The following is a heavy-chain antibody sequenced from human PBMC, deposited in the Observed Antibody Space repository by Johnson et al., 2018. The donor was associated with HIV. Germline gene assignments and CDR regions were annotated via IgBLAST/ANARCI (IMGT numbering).Heavy chain of an antibody. D-gene: IGHD1-26*01. J-gene: IGHJ3*02. Sequence: QVQLVESGGGLVQPGGSLRLSCAASGFTFSDYYMSRIRQAPGEGLEWVSYISCSGCSIYADSVKGRFTISRDNSKNTLYLQMNSLRVEDTAVYYCAKAVGGYAFDIWGQGTMVTVSS. V-gene: IGHV3-11*04. CDR2: ISCSGCSI. CDR3: AKAVGGYAFDI. CDR1: GFTFSDYY.